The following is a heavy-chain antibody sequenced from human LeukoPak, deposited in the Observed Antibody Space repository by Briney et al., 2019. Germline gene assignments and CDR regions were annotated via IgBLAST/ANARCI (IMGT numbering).Heavy chain of an antibody. CDR3: ARQGTAYSFDF. Sequence: PSETLSLTCTVSGGSISSYYWSWIRQPAGKGLEWIGRIYTSGSTNYNPSLKSRVTISVDKSKNQFSLKLSSVTAADTAVYYCARQGTAYSFDFWGQGTLVSVSS. D-gene: IGHD5-12*01. CDR1: GGSISSYY. V-gene: IGHV4-4*07. J-gene: IGHJ4*02. CDR2: IYTSGST.